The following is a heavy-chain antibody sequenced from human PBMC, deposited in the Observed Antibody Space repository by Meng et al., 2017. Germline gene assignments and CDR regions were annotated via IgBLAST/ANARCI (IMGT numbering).Heavy chain of an antibody. CDR1: GYTFTGYY. CDR2: INPNSGGT. Sequence: ASVKVSCKASGYTFTGYYMHWVRQAPGQGLEWMGRINPNSGGTNYAQKFQGRVTMTRDTSISTAYMELSRLRSDDTAVYYCARGHCSSTGCFEIDYWGQGTLVTVSS. D-gene: IGHD2-2*01. J-gene: IGHJ4*02. V-gene: IGHV1-2*06. CDR3: ARGHCSSTGCFEIDY.